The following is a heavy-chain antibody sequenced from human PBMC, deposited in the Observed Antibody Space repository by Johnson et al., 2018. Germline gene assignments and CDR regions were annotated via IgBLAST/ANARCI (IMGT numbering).Heavy chain of an antibody. V-gene: IGHV3-53*01. CDR3: ARSHGGNFYWYFDL. CDR2: IYSAGPT. CDR1: GFTVSTNY. D-gene: IGHD4-23*01. J-gene: IGHJ2*01. Sequence: EVQLVESGGGLIQPGGSLRLSCDASGFTVSTNYMSWVRQAPGKGLEWVSVIYSAGPTYYADSVKGRFTISRDNSKNTLYLQMNSLRAEDTAGYYCARSHGGNFYWYFDLWGRGTLVTVSS.